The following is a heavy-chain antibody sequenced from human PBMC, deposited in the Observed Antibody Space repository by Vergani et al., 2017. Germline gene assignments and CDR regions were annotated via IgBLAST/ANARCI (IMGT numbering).Heavy chain of an antibody. D-gene: IGHD6-19*01. CDR1: GASIRSSNYY. CDR2: IYYSGST. V-gene: IGHV4-39*01. J-gene: IGHJ5*02. Sequence: QLQLQESGPGLVKPSATLSLICSVSGASIRSSNYYWGWIRQPPGKGLECIASIYYSGSTYYNPSLKSRVTISVDTSKNQFSLKLSSVTAADTAVYFCAGHSTVEWLVKLGWIDPWGQGILVTVSS. CDR3: AGHSTVEWLVKLGWIDP.